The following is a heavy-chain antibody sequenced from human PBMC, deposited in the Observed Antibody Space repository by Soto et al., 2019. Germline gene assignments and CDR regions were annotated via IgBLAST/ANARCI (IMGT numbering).Heavy chain of an antibody. CDR1: GLTFSTYG. J-gene: IGHJ4*01. V-gene: IGHV3-23*01. Sequence: EVQLLESGGDLVQPGGSVKLSCATSGLTFSTYGMNWVRQAPGKGLEWVAGISGGGISTYYADSVKGRFTISRDNSKNTVFLEMNSLRVEDTALYYCAKEGTTVGRFFDYWGRGTLVTVSS. D-gene: IGHD4-17*01. CDR2: ISGGGIST. CDR3: AKEGTTVGRFFDY.